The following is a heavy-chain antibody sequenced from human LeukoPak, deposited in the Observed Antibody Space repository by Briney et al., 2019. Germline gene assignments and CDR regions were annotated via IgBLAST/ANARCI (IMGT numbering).Heavy chain of an antibody. CDR3: AKSGYNRFDY. V-gene: IGHV3-23*01. CDR2: VSTTGGST. D-gene: IGHD5-24*01. J-gene: IGHJ4*02. Sequence: GGSLRLSCGASSFTFSSYVMSWVRRAPGKGLEWVSTVSTTGGSTYYADSVKGRFTISRDNSKNTLYLQMNSLRAEDTAVYYCAKSGYNRFDYWGQGTLVTVSS. CDR1: SFTFSSYV.